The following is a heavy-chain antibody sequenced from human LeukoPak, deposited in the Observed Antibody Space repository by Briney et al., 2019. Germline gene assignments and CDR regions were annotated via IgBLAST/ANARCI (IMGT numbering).Heavy chain of an antibody. CDR1: GDSVSSAYYY. CDR2: IYYSGST. Sequence: SETLSLTCTVSGDSVSSAYYYWSWIRQPPGKGLEWIEYIYYSGSTNYNPSLKSRVTMSIDTSKSQFSLKLSSVTAADTAVYYCARDYTGDYDSSGYLYYLDYWGLGALVTVSS. J-gene: IGHJ4*02. D-gene: IGHD3-22*01. V-gene: IGHV4-61*01. CDR3: ARDYTGDYDSSGYLYYLDY.